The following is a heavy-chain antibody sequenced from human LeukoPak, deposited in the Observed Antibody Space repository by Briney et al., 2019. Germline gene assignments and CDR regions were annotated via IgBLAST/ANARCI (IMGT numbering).Heavy chain of an antibody. D-gene: IGHD5-12*01. CDR2: IIASGSST. J-gene: IGHJ4*02. Sequence: GGSLRLSCAASGVTLSSYAMTWVRQAPGKGLEWVSVIIASGSSTYYADSVKGRFTISRDNSKNTLYLQMNSLRAEDTAVYYCAKDQAWLRFDYWGQGTLVTVSS. CDR3: AKDQAWLRFDY. V-gene: IGHV3-23*01. CDR1: GVTLSSYA.